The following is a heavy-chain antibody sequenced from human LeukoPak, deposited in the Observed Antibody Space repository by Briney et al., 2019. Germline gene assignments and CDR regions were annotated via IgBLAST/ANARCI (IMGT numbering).Heavy chain of an antibody. Sequence: GGSLRLSCAASGFTFSSYGMHRVRQAPGKGLEWVAVIWYDGSNKYYADSVKGRFTISRDNSKNTLYLQMNSLRAEDTAVYYCASSGIVGATEAFDIWGQGTMVTVSS. V-gene: IGHV3-33*01. CDR1: GFTFSSYG. D-gene: IGHD1-26*01. CDR2: IWYDGSNK. CDR3: ASSGIVGATEAFDI. J-gene: IGHJ3*02.